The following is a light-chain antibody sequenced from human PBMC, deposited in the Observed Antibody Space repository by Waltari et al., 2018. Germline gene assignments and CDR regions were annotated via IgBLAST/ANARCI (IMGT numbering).Light chain of an antibody. CDR3: QQYNNWPPGT. CDR1: QSVSSN. Sequence: EIVMTQSPATLSVSPGERATLSCRASQSVSSNLDWYQQKPGQGPRLLIYGASTRATAIPARFSGSGSGTEFTLTISSLQSEDSAVYYCQQYNNWPPGTFGQGTKVEIK. J-gene: IGKJ1*01. CDR2: GAS. V-gene: IGKV3-15*01.